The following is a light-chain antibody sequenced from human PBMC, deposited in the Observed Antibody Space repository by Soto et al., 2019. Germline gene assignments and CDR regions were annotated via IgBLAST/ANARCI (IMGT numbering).Light chain of an antibody. CDR2: DAS. V-gene: IGKV1-33*01. Sequence: DIQMTQSPSSLSASVGDRVTITCQASQNIRNYLNWYQHKRGKAPRLLISDASHLEPGVPSSFSATGSGTDFTLTISDLQPGDRATYFCQQSDELPYTFGGGTRLEI. CDR3: QQSDELPYT. J-gene: IGKJ2*01. CDR1: QNIRNY.